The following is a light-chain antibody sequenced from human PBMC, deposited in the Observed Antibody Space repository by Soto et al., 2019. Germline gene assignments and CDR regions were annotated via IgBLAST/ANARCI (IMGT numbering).Light chain of an antibody. CDR3: YSYTGISTSLFV. J-gene: IGLJ1*01. CDR1: SRDIGTSNL. CDR2: EVT. Sequence: QSVLTQPASVSGSPGQSITISCTGTSRDIGTSNLVSWHQQFPGKAPKLIIYEVTKRPSGVSNRFSDSKSGNTASLTISGLQPEDEADYYCYSYTGISTSLFVFGTGTKVTVL. V-gene: IGLV2-23*02.